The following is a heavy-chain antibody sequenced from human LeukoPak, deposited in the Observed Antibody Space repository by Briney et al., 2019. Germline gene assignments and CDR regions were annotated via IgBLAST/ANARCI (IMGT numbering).Heavy chain of an antibody. CDR1: GFTFSSYW. V-gene: IGHV3-74*01. Sequence: GGSLRLSCAASGFTFSSYWMFWARQGPGKGLVWVSQIFSDGSMTNYADSVKGRFAISRDNAKNTLYLQMNSLRVEDTAVYYCAKDVGSSSSPPDYWGQGTLVTVSS. CDR2: IFSDGSMT. D-gene: IGHD6-13*01. J-gene: IGHJ4*02. CDR3: AKDVGSSSSPPDY.